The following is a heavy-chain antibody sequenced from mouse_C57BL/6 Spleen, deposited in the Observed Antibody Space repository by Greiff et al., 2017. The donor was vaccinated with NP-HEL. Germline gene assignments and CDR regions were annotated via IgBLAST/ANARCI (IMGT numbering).Heavy chain of an antibody. V-gene: IGHV14-2*01. CDR2: IDPEDGET. CDR1: GFNIKDYY. Sequence: EVKLQESGAELVKPGASVKLSCTASGFNIKDYYMHWVKQRTDQGLEWIGRIDPEDGETKYAPKFQGKATITADTSSNTAYLQLSSLTSEDTAVYYWSRGTITTVEGAWFAYWGQGTLVTVSA. D-gene: IGHD1-1*01. CDR3: SRGTITTVEGAWFAY. J-gene: IGHJ3*01.